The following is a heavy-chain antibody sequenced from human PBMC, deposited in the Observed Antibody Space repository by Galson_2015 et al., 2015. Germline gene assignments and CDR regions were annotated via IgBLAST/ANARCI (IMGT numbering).Heavy chain of an antibody. V-gene: IGHV1-69*13. D-gene: IGHD1-14*01. CDR1: GGTFSSYA. J-gene: IGHJ5*02. Sequence: SVKVSCKASGGTFSSYAISWVRQAPGQGLEWMGGIIPIFGTANYAQKFQGRVTITADESTSTAYMELSSLRSEDTAVYYCASPAPNPRGDWFDPWGQGTLVTVSS. CDR2: IIPIFGTA. CDR3: ASPAPNPRGDWFDP.